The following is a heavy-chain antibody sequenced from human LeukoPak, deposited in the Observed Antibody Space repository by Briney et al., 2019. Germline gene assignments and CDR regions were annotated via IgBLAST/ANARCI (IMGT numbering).Heavy chain of an antibody. V-gene: IGHV3-23*01. CDR1: GFTFSSYA. CDR2: ISGSGSST. Sequence: GGSLRLSCAASGFTFSSYAMSWVRQAPGKGLEWVSSISGSGSSTDYADSVKGRFTISRDNSKNTLYLQMNSLRAEDTAIYYCAKDLSTGTMPFDYWGQGTLITVTS. J-gene: IGHJ4*02. CDR3: AKDLSTGTMPFDY. D-gene: IGHD1-7*01.